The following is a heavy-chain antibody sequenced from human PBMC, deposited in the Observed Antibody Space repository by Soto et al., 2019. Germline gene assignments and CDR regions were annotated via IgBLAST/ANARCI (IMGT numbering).Heavy chain of an antibody. D-gene: IGHD6-13*01. CDR3: ARHGPIAAAGTVFDY. CDR2: IYYSGST. CDR1: GGSISNYY. Sequence: QVQLQESGPGLVKPSETLSLTCTVSGGSISNYYWSWIRQPPGKGLEWIGYIYYSGSTRYNPSLKSRGTISVDTSKTQFSLKLSSVTAADTAVYYCARHGPIAAAGTVFDYWGQGTLVTVSS. J-gene: IGHJ4*02. V-gene: IGHV4-59*08.